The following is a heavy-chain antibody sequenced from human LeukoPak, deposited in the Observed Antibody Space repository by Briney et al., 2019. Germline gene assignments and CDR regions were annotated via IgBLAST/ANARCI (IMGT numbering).Heavy chain of an antibody. CDR3: TSLPAGPSDY. D-gene: IGHD6-13*01. J-gene: IGHJ4*02. CDR1: GGSIRTTNR. V-gene: IGHV4-4*02. CDR2: IYHSGST. Sequence: PSGTLSLTCAVSGGSIRTTNRWTWVRQPPGKGLEWIGEIYHSGSTNYNPSLKSRVTISVDTSKNQFSLKLSSVTAADTAVYYCTSLPAGPSDYWGTGVLVTVSS.